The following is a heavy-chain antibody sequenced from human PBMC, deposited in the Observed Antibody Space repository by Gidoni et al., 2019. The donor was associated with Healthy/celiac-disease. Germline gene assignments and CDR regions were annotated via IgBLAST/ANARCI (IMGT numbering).Heavy chain of an antibody. CDR3: ARHDYGDLFDY. CDR2: ISGSGGST. D-gene: IGHD4-17*01. J-gene: IGHJ4*02. Sequence: EVQLLESGGGLVQPGGSLRLFCAASGFTFSSYAMSWVRHAPGKGLEWVSAISGSGGSTYYADSVKGRFTISRDNSKNTLYLQMNSLRAEDTAVYYCARHDYGDLFDYWGQGTLVTVSS. CDR1: GFTFSSYA. V-gene: IGHV3-23*01.